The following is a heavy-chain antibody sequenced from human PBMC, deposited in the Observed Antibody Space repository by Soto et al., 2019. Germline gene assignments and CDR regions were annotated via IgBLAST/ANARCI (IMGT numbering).Heavy chain of an antibody. CDR3: AKDQRGAVVTSWYFDL. CDR1: GFTFSSYA. Sequence: QVQLVESGGGVVQPGRSLRLSCAASGFTFSSYAMHWVRQAPGKGLEWVAVISYDGSNKYYADSVKGRFTISRDNSKNTLYLQMNSLRPEDTAVYYCAKDQRGAVVTSWYFDLWGRGTLITVSS. D-gene: IGHD2-21*02. CDR2: ISYDGSNK. J-gene: IGHJ2*01. V-gene: IGHV3-30-3*01.